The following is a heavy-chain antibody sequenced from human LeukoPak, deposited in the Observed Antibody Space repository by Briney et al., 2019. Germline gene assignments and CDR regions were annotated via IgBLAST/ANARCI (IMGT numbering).Heavy chain of an antibody. CDR3: VKGETAVAGGAFDY. CDR1: GFNFNDYA. D-gene: IGHD6-19*01. CDR2: ISWNSGSL. J-gene: IGHJ4*02. Sequence: PGRSLRLSCAASGFNFNDYAMHWVRQAPGKGLEWVSGISWNSGSLGYAGSVKGRFTVSRDNAKSSLYLQMNSLRAEDMALYYCVKGETAVAGGAFDYWGQGTLVTVSS. V-gene: IGHV3-9*03.